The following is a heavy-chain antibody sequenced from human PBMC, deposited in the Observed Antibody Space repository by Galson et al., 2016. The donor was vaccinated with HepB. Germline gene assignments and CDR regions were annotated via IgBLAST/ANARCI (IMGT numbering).Heavy chain of an antibody. CDR3: ARFRHYYGSGSYLKGWFDP. CDR2: IIAILATA. Sequence: SVKVSCKASGGTFSNYGISWVRQAPGQGLEWMGGIIAILATANYAQKFQGRVTFTADKSTTTAYMELSSLRSEDTAVYYCARFRHYYGSGSYLKGWFDPWGQGTLVTVSS. D-gene: IGHD3-10*01. J-gene: IGHJ5*02. V-gene: IGHV1-69*10. CDR1: GGTFSNYG.